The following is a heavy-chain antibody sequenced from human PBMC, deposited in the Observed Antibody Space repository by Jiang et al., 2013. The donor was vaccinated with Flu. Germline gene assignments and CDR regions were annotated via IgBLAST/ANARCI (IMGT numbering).Heavy chain of an antibody. CDR1: GGTFSSYA. Sequence: GAEVKKPGSSVKVSCKASGGTFSSYAISWVRQAPGQGLEWMGGIIPIFGTANYAQKFQGRVTITADESTSTAYMELSSLRSEDTAVYYCARIGSITIPRYYFDYWGQGTLVTVSS. J-gene: IGHJ4*02. D-gene: IGHD3-3*01. CDR3: ARIGSITIPRYYFDY. CDR2: IIPIFGTA. V-gene: IGHV1-69*01.